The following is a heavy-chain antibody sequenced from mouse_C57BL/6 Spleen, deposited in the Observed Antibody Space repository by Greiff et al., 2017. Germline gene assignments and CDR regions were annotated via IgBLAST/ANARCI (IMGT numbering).Heavy chain of an antibody. V-gene: IGHV1-50*01. J-gene: IGHJ2*01. CDR2: IDPSDSYT. CDR3: ARMDDGYQD. CDR1: GYTFTSYW. Sequence: QVQLQQPGAELVKPGASVKLSCKASGYTFTSYWMQWVKQRPGQGLEWIGEIDPSDSYTNYNQKFKGKATLTVDTSSSTAYMQLSSLTSEDSAVYYCARMDDGYQDWGQGTTLTVSS. D-gene: IGHD2-3*01.